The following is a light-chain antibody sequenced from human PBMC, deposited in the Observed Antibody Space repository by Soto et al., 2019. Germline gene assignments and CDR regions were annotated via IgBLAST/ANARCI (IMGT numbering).Light chain of an antibody. CDR1: SSDVGGYDF. J-gene: IGLJ2*01. Sequence: QSALTQHASVSGSLGQSITISCTGTSSDVGGYDFVSWYQQYPGKAPKLMIYEVTNRPSGVSNRFSGSKSGNTASLTISGLQAEDEADYYCSSYTSIRGVFGGGTKLTVL. CDR3: SSYTSIRGV. V-gene: IGLV2-14*01. CDR2: EVT.